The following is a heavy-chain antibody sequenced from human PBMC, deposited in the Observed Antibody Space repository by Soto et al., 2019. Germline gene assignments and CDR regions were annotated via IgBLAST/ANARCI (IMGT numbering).Heavy chain of an antibody. V-gene: IGHV3-53*01. CDR2: IYSGGST. CDR1: GFTVSSDY. CDR3: ASSIYHSSGWWAGAFDI. D-gene: IGHD6-19*01. Sequence: GGSLRLSCAASGFTVSSDYMSWVRQAPGKGLEWVSVIYSGGSTYYADSVKGRFTISRDNSKNTLYLQMNSLRAEDTAVYYCASSIYHSSGWWAGAFDIWGQGTMVTVSS. J-gene: IGHJ3*02.